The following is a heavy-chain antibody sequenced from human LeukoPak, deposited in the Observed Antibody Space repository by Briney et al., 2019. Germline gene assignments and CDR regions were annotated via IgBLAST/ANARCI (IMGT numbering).Heavy chain of an antibody. Sequence: PGGSLRLSCAVSGFTISDHYMDWVRQAPGMGLEWVGRTRNKVKSYTTEYAASVKGRFTISRDDSQNSLYLQMNSLKTEDTAVYYCAKGRGQWLVHDAFDIWGQGTMVTVSS. CDR3: AKGRGQWLVHDAFDI. V-gene: IGHV3-72*01. J-gene: IGHJ3*02. CDR1: GFTISDHY. D-gene: IGHD6-19*01. CDR2: TRNKVKSYTT.